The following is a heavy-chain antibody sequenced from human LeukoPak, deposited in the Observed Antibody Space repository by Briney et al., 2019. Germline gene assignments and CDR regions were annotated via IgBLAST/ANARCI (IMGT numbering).Heavy chain of an antibody. Sequence: GGSLRLSCAASGFTFSGYDMHWVRQATGKGLEWVSAIGTAGDTYYPGSVKGRFTISRENAKNSLYLQMNSLRAGDTAVYYCARGVPAASNYYYYGMDVWGQGTTVTVSS. CDR1: GFTFSGYD. CDR3: ARGVPAASNYYYYGMDV. CDR2: IGTAGDT. J-gene: IGHJ6*02. D-gene: IGHD2-2*01. V-gene: IGHV3-13*01.